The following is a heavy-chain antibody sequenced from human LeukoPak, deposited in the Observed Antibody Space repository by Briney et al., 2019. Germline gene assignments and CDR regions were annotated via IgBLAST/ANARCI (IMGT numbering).Heavy chain of an antibody. CDR1: GVTSTNYW. V-gene: IGHV5-51*01. CDR3: ARQSIVAIDY. CDR2: VYLRDSDT. J-gene: IGHJ4*02. Sequence: GESLQISCKVSGVTSTNYWIAWVRQMPGRGLEWMGIVYLRDSDTRYSPSFQGLVTLSADKSINTAYLHWSSLQASDTAMYYCARQSIVAIDYWGQGTLVTVSS. D-gene: IGHD6-6*01.